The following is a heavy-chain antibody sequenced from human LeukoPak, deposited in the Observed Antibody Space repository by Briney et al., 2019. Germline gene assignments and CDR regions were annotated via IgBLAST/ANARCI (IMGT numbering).Heavy chain of an antibody. J-gene: IGHJ5*02. V-gene: IGHV1-2*02. CDR3: ARLSTVTTWFDP. Sequence: ASVKVSCKASGYTFTGYYMHWVRQAPGQGLEWMGWINPNSGGTNYAQKFQSRVTMTRDTSISTAYMEMSRLRSDDTAVYYCARLSTVTTWFDPWGQGTLVTVSS. CDR2: INPNSGGT. CDR1: GYTFTGYY. D-gene: IGHD4-17*01.